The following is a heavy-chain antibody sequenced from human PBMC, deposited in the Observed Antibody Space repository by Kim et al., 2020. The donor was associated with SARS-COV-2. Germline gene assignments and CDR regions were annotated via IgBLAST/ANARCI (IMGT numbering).Heavy chain of an antibody. CDR1: GFTFDDYA. V-gene: IGHV3-9*01. CDR2: ISWNSGSI. CDR3: AKDYYGSGSCCFWNAFDI. D-gene: IGHD3-10*01. Sequence: GGSLRLSCAASGFTFDDYAMHWVRQAPGKGLEWVSGISWNSGSIGYADSVKGRFTISRDNAKNSLYLQMNSLRAEDTALYYCAKDYYGSGSCCFWNAFDIWGQGTMVTVSS. J-gene: IGHJ3*02.